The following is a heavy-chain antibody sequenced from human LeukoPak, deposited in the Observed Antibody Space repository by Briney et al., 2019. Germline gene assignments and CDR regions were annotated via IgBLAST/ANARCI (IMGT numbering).Heavy chain of an antibody. V-gene: IGHV1-69*13. CDR1: GYTFTSYG. Sequence: SVKVSCKASGYTFTSYGISWVRQAPGQGLEWMGGIIPIFGTANYAQKFQGRVTITADESTSTAYMELSSLRSEDTAVYYCARDGQGYCSGGSCYIGYYFDYWGQGTLVTVSS. CDR2: IIPIFGTA. CDR3: ARDGQGYCSGGSCYIGYYFDY. J-gene: IGHJ4*02. D-gene: IGHD2-15*01.